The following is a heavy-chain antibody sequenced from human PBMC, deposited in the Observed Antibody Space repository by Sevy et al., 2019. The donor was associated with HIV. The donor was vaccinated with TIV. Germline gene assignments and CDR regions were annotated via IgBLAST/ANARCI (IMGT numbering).Heavy chain of an antibody. CDR3: VRESGSDWYFDL. CDR1: GFTLSTFG. J-gene: IGHJ2*01. Sequence: GGSLRLSCAASGFTLSTFGIHWVRQAPGKGLDWVAAIFSDGTTKYYGDSVKGRFAISSDNSKSTVYLQMNSLRVEDTAVYSCVRESGSDWYFDLWGRGTLVTVSS. CDR2: IFSDGTTK. V-gene: IGHV3-33*01. D-gene: IGHD1-26*01.